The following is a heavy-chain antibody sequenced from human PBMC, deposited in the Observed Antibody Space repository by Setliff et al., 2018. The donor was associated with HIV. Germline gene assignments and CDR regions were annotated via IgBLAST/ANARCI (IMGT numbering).Heavy chain of an antibody. Sequence: PGGSLRLSCATSGFTFDSYSIIWVRQAPGKGLEWVSYISSSSSTIHYADSVKGRFTISRDNAKNSLYLQMNSLRAEDTAVYYCARSRAAGFDYWGQGTLVTVSS. D-gene: IGHD6-13*01. CDR2: ISSSSSTI. CDR1: GFTFDSYS. V-gene: IGHV3-48*01. J-gene: IGHJ4*02. CDR3: ARSRAAGFDY.